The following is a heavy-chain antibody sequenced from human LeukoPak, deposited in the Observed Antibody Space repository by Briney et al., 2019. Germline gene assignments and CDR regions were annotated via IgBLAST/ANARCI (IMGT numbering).Heavy chain of an antibody. Sequence: PGGSLRLSCAASGFTFSNNWMSWVRQAPGKGLEWVANINQDGSENYYVDSVKGRFTISRDNAKNSLFLQMNSLRAEDTAVYYYATDRRLDYWGQGTLVTVSS. D-gene: IGHD6-6*01. CDR3: ATDRRLDY. J-gene: IGHJ4*02. V-gene: IGHV3-7*01. CDR2: INQDGSEN. CDR1: GFTFSNNW.